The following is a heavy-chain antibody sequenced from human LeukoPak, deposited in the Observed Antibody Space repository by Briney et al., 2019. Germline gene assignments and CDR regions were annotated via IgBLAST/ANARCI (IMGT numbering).Heavy chain of an antibody. J-gene: IGHJ4*02. Sequence: GSLRLACAASGFTFSSYAMHWVRQAPGKGLEWIGEINHSGSTNYNPSLKSRVTISVDTSKNQFSLKLSSVTAADTAVYYCARGRIFGLGGREWGQGTLVTVSS. CDR3: ARGRIFGLGGRE. CDR1: GFTFSSYA. D-gene: IGHD3-16*01. CDR2: INHSGST. V-gene: IGHV4-34*01.